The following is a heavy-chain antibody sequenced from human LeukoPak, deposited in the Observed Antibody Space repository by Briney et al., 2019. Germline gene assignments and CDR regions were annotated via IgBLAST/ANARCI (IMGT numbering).Heavy chain of an antibody. J-gene: IGHJ3*02. CDR2: INPSGGST. CDR3: AREFGQPNDAFDI. D-gene: IGHD3-10*01. CDR1: GYTFTSYY. V-gene: IGHV1-46*01. Sequence: GASLKVSCKASGYTFTSYYMHWVRQAPGQGLEWMGIINPSGGSTSCAQKFQGRVTMTRDTSTSTVYMELSSLRSEDTAVYYCAREFGQPNDAFDIWGQGTMVTVSS.